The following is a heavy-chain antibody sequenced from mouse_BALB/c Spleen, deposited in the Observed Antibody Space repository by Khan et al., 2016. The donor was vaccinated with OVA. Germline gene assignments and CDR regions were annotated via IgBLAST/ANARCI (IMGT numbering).Heavy chain of an antibody. V-gene: IGHV3-2*02. J-gene: IGHJ3*01. D-gene: IGHD2-4*01. CDR2: INYSGNT. Sequence: EVELVESGPGLVKPSQSLSLTCTVTGYSITSEYAWNLIRQFPGNKLEWMGYINYSGNTRFNPSLKSRTSITRDTSKNQFFLQLNSVTTEDTATYYCARKDYYDYDPFPYWGQGTLVTVSA. CDR1: GYSITSEYA. CDR3: ARKDYYDYDPFPY.